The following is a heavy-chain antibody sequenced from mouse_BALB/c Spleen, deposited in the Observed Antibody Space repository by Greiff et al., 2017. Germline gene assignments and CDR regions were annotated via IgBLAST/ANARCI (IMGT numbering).Heavy chain of an antibody. CDR1: GDSITSGY. V-gene: IGHV3-8*02. J-gene: IGHJ3*01. CDR2: ISYSGST. D-gene: IGHD1-1*01. Sequence: VQLKESGPSLVKPSQTLSLTCSVTGDSITSGYWNWIRKFPGNKLEYMGYISYSGSTYYNPSLKSRISITRDTSKNQYYLQLNSVTTEDTATYYCARREDYGSSYAWFAYWGQGTLVTVSA. CDR3: ARREDYGSSYAWFAY.